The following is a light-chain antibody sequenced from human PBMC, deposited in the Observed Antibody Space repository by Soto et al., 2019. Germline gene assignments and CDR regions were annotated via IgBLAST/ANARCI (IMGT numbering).Light chain of an antibody. CDR1: QSVISN. CDR3: QQSYSTPFT. CDR2: GAS. J-gene: IGKJ3*01. V-gene: IGKV3-15*01. Sequence: EIVMTQSPAMLSVSPGEGASLSCRASQSVISNVAWYQQKPGQAPRLLMYGASTRATGIPARFSGSGSGTEFTLTISSLQSEDFATYYCQQSYSTPFTFGPGTKVDIK.